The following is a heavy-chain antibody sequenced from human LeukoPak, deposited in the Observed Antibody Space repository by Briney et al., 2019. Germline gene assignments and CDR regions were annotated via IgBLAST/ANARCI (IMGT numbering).Heavy chain of an antibody. CDR3: ARSLGAAAGDDAFDI. CDR2: IYYSGST. CDR1: GGSISSYY. V-gene: IGHV4-59*01. D-gene: IGHD6-13*01. J-gene: IGHJ3*02. Sequence: SETLSLTCTVSGGSISSYYWSWIRQPPGKGLEWIGYIYYSGSTNYNPSLKSRVTISVDTSKNQFSLKLSSVTAADTAVYYCARSLGAAAGDDAFDIWGQGTMVTVS.